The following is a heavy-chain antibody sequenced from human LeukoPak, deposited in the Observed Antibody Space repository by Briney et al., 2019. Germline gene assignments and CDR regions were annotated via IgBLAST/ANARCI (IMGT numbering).Heavy chain of an antibody. CDR2: ISAYNGNT. Sequence: ASVKVSCKASGYTFTSYAMNWVRQAPGQGLEWMGWISAYNGNTNYAQKLQGRVTMTTDTSTSTAYMELRSLRSDDTAVYYCARGPNYDILTGRNYYYYMDVWGKGTTVTVSS. CDR1: GYTFTSYA. D-gene: IGHD3-9*01. V-gene: IGHV1-18*01. CDR3: ARGPNYDILTGRNYYYYMDV. J-gene: IGHJ6*03.